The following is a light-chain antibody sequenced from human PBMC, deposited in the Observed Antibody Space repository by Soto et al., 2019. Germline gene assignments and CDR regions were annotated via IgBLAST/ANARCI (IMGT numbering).Light chain of an antibody. CDR1: QSVSSY. CDR2: DAS. J-gene: IGKJ4*01. V-gene: IGKV3-11*01. Sequence: EIVLTQSPATLSLSPGERATLSCRASQSVSSYLAWYQQKPGQAPRLLIYDASNRATGIPARFSGSGSGTDFTLTITSLEPEDFAVYYCQHRSNWPLTFGRGTKVDIK. CDR3: QHRSNWPLT.